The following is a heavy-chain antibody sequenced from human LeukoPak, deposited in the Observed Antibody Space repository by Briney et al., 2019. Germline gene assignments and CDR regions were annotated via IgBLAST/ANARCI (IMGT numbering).Heavy chain of an antibody. CDR3: ARVVGYGDYPFDN. D-gene: IGHD4-17*01. CDR2: IYPNSGGT. Sequence: GASVKVSCKASGYTFSGHYMHWVRQAPGQGLEWMGWIYPNSGGTNYAQEFQGRVTMTRDTSISTAYMELRRLRYDDTAVYYCARVVGYGDYPFDNWGQGTLVTVSS. CDR1: GYTFSGHY. V-gene: IGHV1-2*02. J-gene: IGHJ4*02.